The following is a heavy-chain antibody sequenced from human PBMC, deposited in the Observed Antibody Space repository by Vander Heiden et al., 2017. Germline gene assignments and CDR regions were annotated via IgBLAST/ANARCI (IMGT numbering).Heavy chain of an antibody. Sequence: QLQLQESGPGLVKPSETLSLTCTVSGGSLCSGNYYWGCIRKPPGTELASIGRIYYSGSTHDNPSLKSRVTMSVDASKNQFSLNLRSVTAADTAVDYCARHYYHGSGSYFPFQHWGQGTLVTVSS. CDR1: GGSLCSGNYY. V-gene: IGHV4-39*01. CDR3: ARHYYHGSGSYFPFQH. J-gene: IGHJ1*01. CDR2: IYYSGST. D-gene: IGHD3-10*01.